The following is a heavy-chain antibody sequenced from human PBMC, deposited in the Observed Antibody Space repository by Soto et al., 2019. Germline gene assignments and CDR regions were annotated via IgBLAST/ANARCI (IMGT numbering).Heavy chain of an antibody. CDR2: IYYSGST. CDR3: ASETKSNTGVFQH. Sequence: QLQLQESGPGLVKPSETLSLTCTVSGGSISSSSYYWGWIRQPPGKGLEWIGSIYYSGSTYYNPSLKSRVTISVDTSKNQFSLKLSSVTVADTAVYYCASETKSNTGVFQHWGQGTLVTVSS. J-gene: IGHJ1*01. V-gene: IGHV4-39*01. CDR1: GGSISSSSYY.